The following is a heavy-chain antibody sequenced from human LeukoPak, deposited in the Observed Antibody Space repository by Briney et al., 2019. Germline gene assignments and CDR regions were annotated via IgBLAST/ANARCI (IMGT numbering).Heavy chain of an antibody. CDR2: ISTTSSTI. Sequence: GSLRLSCAASGFTFSTYSLNWVRQAPGKGLEWVSYISTTSSTIYYVDSVKGRFTISRDNAKNSLFLQMNSLRAEDTAVYYCARDRYCSGTSCLYYYYYGMDVWGQGTTVTVSS. D-gene: IGHD2-2*01. V-gene: IGHV3-48*01. CDR1: GFTFSTYS. J-gene: IGHJ6*02. CDR3: ARDRYCSGTSCLYYYYYGMDV.